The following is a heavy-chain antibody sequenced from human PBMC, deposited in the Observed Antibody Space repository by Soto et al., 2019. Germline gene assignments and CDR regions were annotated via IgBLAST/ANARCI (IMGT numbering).Heavy chain of an antibody. CDR1: GDSISSSTYF. V-gene: IGHV4-39*01. Sequence: QLQLQESGPGLVKPSETLSLTCTVSGDSISSSTYFWGWIRQPPGKGLEWIGSIYHTGTTYYNPSLNSPXXMXVXXSKNQFSLDVNSVTAADTAVYYCARRNPSSPYFDYWGRGTLVTVSS. CDR2: IYHTGTT. D-gene: IGHD4-4*01. CDR3: ARRNPSSPYFDY. J-gene: IGHJ4*02.